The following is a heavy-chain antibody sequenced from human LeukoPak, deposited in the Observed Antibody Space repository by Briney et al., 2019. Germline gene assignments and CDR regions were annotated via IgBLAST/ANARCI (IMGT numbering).Heavy chain of an antibody. CDR1: GFTFSTYW. CDR2: IKPDGSEK. V-gene: IGHV3-7*01. CDR3: ARGIGDY. J-gene: IGHJ4*02. D-gene: IGHD2/OR15-2a*01. Sequence: GGSLRLSCAASGFTFSTYWISWVRQAPGKGLEWVAHIKPDGSEKYYLDSVKGRFTISRDNAGNSLYLQMSSLGAEDTAVYYCARGIGDYWGQGTLVTVSS.